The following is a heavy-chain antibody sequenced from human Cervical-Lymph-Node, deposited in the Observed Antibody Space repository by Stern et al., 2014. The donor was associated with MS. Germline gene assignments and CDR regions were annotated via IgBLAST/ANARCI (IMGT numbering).Heavy chain of an antibody. D-gene: IGHD2-15*01. CDR1: GFTFSSLA. J-gene: IGHJ4*02. V-gene: IGHV3-30*04. CDR3: ATKAPPYCSGASCYEY. Sequence: VQLVQSGGGVVQPGRSLRLSCAASGFTFSSLAMHWVRQAPGKGLEWVSLISYDGSKEDCADSVKGRFTISRDNSKNTLYLQLNSLRVEDTAVYYCATKAPPYCSGASCYEYWGQGTLVTVSS. CDR2: ISYDGSKE.